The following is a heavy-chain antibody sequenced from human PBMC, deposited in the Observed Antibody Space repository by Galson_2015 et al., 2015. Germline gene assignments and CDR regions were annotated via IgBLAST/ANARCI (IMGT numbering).Heavy chain of an antibody. J-gene: IGHJ4*02. CDR2: IYTGGVT. Sequence: SLRLSCAASGFSVSSNDMSWVRQAPGKGLEWVSVIYTGGVTDYADSVKGRFTISRDYSKNTLFLQMNSLRAGDTAVYYCARHWVTSEKDGGPLDYWGQGTLVTVSS. CDR3: ARHWVTSEKDGGPLDY. CDR1: GFSVSSND. V-gene: IGHV3-53*01. D-gene: IGHD2-21*02.